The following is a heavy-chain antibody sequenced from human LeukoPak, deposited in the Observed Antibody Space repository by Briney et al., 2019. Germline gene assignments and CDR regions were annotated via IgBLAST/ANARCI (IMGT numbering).Heavy chain of an antibody. CDR3: ARARITEASYYYYYMDV. Sequence: VASVKVSCKASGYTFTSYDINWVRQATGQGLEWMGWMNPNSGNTGYAQKFQGRVTMTRNTSISTAYMELSSLRSEDTAVYYCARARITEASYYYYYMDVWGKGTTVTVSS. CDR2: MNPNSGNT. D-gene: IGHD3-10*01. V-gene: IGHV1-8*01. CDR1: GYTFTSYD. J-gene: IGHJ6*03.